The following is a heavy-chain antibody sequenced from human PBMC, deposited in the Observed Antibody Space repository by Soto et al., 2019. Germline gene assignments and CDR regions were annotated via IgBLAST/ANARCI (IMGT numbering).Heavy chain of an antibody. V-gene: IGHV4-59*01. J-gene: IGHJ4*02. CDR2: IYYSGST. Sequence: SETLSLTCTVSGGSISSYYWSWIRQPPGKGLEWIGYIYYSGSTNYNPSLKSRVTISVDTSKNQFSLKLSSVTAADTAVYYCARWRVVEMATIFSHYFDVWGQGTLVTVSS. CDR1: GGSISSYY. D-gene: IGHD5-12*01. CDR3: ARWRVVEMATIFSHYFDV.